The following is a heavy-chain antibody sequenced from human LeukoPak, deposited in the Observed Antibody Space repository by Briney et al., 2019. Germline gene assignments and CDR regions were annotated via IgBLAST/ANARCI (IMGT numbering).Heavy chain of an antibody. CDR2: IIPIFGTA. D-gene: IGHD4-11*01. CDR1: GGTFSSYA. V-gene: IGHV1-69*13. Sequence: SVKVSCKASGGTFSSYAISWVRQAPGQGLEWMGGIIPIFGTANYAQKFQGRVTITADESTSTAYMELSSLRSEDTAVYYCASGAGDYSNYYFDYWGQGTLVTVSS. CDR3: ASGAGDYSNYYFDY. J-gene: IGHJ4*02.